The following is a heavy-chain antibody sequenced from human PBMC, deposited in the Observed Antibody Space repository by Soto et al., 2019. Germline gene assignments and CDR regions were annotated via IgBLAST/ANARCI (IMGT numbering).Heavy chain of an antibody. CDR2: IYYSGST. J-gene: IGHJ4*02. V-gene: IGHV4-59*08. CDR3: ARQKGWDSGTDY. CDR1: GGSISSYY. Sequence: SETLSLTCTVSGGSISSYYWSWIRQPPGKGLEWIGYIYYSGSTNYNPSLKSRVTISVDTSKNQFSLKLSSVTAADTAVYYCARQKGWDSGTDYWGQGTLVTVSS. D-gene: IGHD1-26*01.